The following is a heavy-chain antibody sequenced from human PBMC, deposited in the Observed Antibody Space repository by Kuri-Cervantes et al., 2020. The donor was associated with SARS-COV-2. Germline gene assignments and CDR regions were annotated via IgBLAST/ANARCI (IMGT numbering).Heavy chain of an antibody. CDR1: GFSLSTSGMC. CDR3: ARIRLGGYKYYFDY. Sequence: SGPTLVKPTQTLTLTCTFSGFSLSTSGMCVSWIRQPPGKALEWLARIDLDDDKYYSTSLKTRLTISKDTSKNQVVLTMTNMDPVDTATYYCARIRLGGYKYYFDYWGQGTLVTVSS. J-gene: IGHJ4*02. V-gene: IGHV2-70*11. CDR2: IDLDDDK. D-gene: IGHD5-12*01.